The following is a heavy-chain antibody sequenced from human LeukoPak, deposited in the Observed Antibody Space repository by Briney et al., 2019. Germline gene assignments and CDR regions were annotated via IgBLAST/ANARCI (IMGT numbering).Heavy chain of an antibody. D-gene: IGHD1-7*01. CDR1: GFTFSSYA. V-gene: IGHV3-23*01. CDR2: ISGSGSST. CDR3: AKDLAWNYEFDY. Sequence: PGGSLRLSCAASGFTFSSYAMSWVRQAPGKGLEWVSAISGSGSSTYYADSVKGRFTISRDNSKNTLFLQMNSLRAEDTAVYYCAKDLAWNYEFDYWGQGTLVTVSS. J-gene: IGHJ4*02.